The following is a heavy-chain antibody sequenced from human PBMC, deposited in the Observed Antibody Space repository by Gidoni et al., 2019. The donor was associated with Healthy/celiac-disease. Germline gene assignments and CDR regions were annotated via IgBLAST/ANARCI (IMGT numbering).Heavy chain of an antibody. Sequence: EVQLLESGGGLVQPGGSLRLSFAASGFTFSSYAMSWVRQVPGKGLEWFSAIRGSGGSTYYADSVKGRCTISRDNSKNTLYLQMNSLRAEDTAVYYCAKGYYYDSSGYYAYWGQGTLVTVSS. CDR1: GFTFSSYA. CDR3: AKGYYYDSSGYYAY. CDR2: IRGSGGST. D-gene: IGHD3-22*01. J-gene: IGHJ4*02. V-gene: IGHV3-23*01.